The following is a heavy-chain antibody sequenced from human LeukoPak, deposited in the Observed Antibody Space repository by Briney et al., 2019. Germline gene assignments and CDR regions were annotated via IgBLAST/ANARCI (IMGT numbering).Heavy chain of an antibody. V-gene: IGHV1-18*01. CDR1: GYTFTSYD. CDR3: ARGGRYDYVWGSYRQYYFDY. J-gene: IGHJ4*02. CDR2: ISAYNGNT. Sequence: EASVKVSSKASGYTFTSYDINWVRQAPGQGLEWMGWISAYNGNTNYAQKLQGRVTMTTDTSTSTAYMELRSLRSDDTAVYYCARGGRYDYVWGSYRQYYFDYWGQGTLVTVSS. D-gene: IGHD3-16*02.